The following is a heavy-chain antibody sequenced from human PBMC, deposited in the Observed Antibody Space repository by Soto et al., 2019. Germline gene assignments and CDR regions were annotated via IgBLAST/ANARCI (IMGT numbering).Heavy chain of an antibody. CDR2: ISSNGGST. CDR3: ARGGRGYEFDY. CDR1: GFTFSSYA. J-gene: IGHJ4*02. D-gene: IGHD5-12*01. V-gene: IGHV3-64*01. Sequence: GGSLRLSCAASGFTFSSYAMHWVRQAPGKGLEYVSAISSNGGSTDYANSVKGRFTISRDNSKNTLYLQMGSLRAGDMAVYYCARGGRGYEFDYWGQGTLVTVSS.